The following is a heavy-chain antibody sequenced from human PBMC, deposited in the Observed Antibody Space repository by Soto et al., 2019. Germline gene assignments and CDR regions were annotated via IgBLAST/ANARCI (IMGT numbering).Heavy chain of an antibody. CDR2: IYSGGST. Sequence: GGSLRVSCAASGFPVSSNYRSWVRPAPGKGLEWVSVIYSGGSTYYADSVKGRFTISRDNSKNTLYLQMNSLRAEDTAVYYCASGPKYSSSWYDPLDYWGQGTLVTVSS. J-gene: IGHJ4*02. V-gene: IGHV3-66*01. CDR3: ASGPKYSSSWYDPLDY. CDR1: GFPVSSNY. D-gene: IGHD6-13*01.